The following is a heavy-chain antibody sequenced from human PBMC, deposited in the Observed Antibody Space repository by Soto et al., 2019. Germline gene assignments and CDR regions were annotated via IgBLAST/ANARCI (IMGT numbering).Heavy chain of an antibody. Sequence: SETLSLTCTVSGGSISSGGYYWSWIRQHPGKGLEWIGYIYYSGSTYYNPSLKSRVTISVDTSKNQFSLKLSSVTAADTAVYYCVRDIAAAGALDAFDIWGQGTMVTVSS. D-gene: IGHD6-13*01. J-gene: IGHJ3*02. CDR2: IYYSGST. CDR1: GGSISSGGYY. V-gene: IGHV4-31*03. CDR3: VRDIAAAGALDAFDI.